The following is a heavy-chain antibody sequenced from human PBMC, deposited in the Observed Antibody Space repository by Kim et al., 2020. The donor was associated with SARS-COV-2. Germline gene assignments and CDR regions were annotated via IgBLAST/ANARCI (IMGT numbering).Heavy chain of an antibody. Sequence: NHHPSPQSRVTISVDTSKNQFSLKLSSVTAADTAVYYCASGTRLWYFDLWGRGTLVTVSS. J-gene: IGHJ2*01. V-gene: IGHV4-59*09. CDR3: ASGTRLWYFDL.